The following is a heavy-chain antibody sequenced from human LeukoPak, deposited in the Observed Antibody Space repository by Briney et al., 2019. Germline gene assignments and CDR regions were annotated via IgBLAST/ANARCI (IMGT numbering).Heavy chain of an antibody. CDR2: IKQDGSEE. J-gene: IGHJ4*02. D-gene: IGHD1-26*01. CDR1: GFTFSSYW. CDR3: ARGSSAGASLRHDY. V-gene: IGHV3-7*01. Sequence: GGSLRLSCAAPGFTFSSYWMSWVRQAPGKGLEWVANIKQDGSEENFVDSVKGRFTISRDNAKKSLYLQMNSLRAEDTAVYYCARGSSAGASLRHDYWGQGTLVTVSS.